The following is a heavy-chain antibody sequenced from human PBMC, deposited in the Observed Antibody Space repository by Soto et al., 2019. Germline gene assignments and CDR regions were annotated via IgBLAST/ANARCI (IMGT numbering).Heavy chain of an antibody. Sequence: EVQLVESGGGLVQPGGSLRLSCAASGFTFSSYWMHWVRQAPGKGLVWVSRINSAGRSTSYADSVKGRFTISRDNAKNTLYLQMNSLSAEDTAVYYCVRTSLVVAAATREDYWGQGTLVTVSS. V-gene: IGHV3-74*01. CDR2: INSAGRST. CDR1: GFTFSSYW. D-gene: IGHD2-15*01. J-gene: IGHJ4*02. CDR3: VRTSLVVAAATREDY.